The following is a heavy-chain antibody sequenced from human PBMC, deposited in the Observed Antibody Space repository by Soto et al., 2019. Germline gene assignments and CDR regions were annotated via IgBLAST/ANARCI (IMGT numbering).Heavy chain of an antibody. D-gene: IGHD6-13*01. CDR2: IWYDGSNK. J-gene: IGHJ5*02. CDR1: GYIFGSYA. V-gene: IGHV3-33*01. Sequence: QVQVVESGGGVVQPGSSLRLSCAGSGYIFGSYAMHWVRQAPGKGLEWEAVIWYDGSNKYYADSVKGRFTISRDNSKNTVYLQMNSLKEEDTAVYYCARGTNSAAATFDPWGQGTLVTVSS. CDR3: ARGTNSAAATFDP.